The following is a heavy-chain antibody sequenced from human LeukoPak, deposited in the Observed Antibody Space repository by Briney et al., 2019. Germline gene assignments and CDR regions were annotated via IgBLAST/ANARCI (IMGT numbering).Heavy chain of an antibody. CDR3: ARLDGDHGLDY. J-gene: IGHJ4*02. Sequence: SETLSLTCTVSGGSISSYYWSWIRQPPGKGLEWIGNIYYSGSTNYNPSLKSRVTISVDTSKNQFSLKLSSVTAADTAVYYCARLDGDHGLDYWGQGTLVTVSS. CDR1: GGSISSYY. D-gene: IGHD4-17*01. V-gene: IGHV4-59*08. CDR2: IYYSGST.